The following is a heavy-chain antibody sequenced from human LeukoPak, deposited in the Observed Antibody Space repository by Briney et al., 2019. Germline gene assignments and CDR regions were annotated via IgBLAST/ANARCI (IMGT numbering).Heavy chain of an antibody. CDR2: INGGGVNT. Sequence: GGSLRLSCAASGFTFSSYAMSWVRQAPGKGLEWVSTINGGGVNTHYADSVGGRFTISRDNSKNTLYVQVNSLGTEDTAAYYCAKGSYYDSSGSFYFDYWGQGTLVTVSS. J-gene: IGHJ4*02. V-gene: IGHV3-23*01. D-gene: IGHD3-22*01. CDR3: AKGSYYDSSGSFYFDY. CDR1: GFTFSSYA.